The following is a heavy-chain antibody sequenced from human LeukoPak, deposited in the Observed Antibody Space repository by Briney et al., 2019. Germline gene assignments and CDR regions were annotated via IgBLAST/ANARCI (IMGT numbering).Heavy chain of an antibody. Sequence: ASVKVSCKASGGTFSSYAISWVRQAPGQGLEWMGGIIPIFGTANYAQKFQGRVTITTDESTSTAYMELSSLRSEDTAVYYCAREWLLATDRHNWFGPWGQGTLVTVSS. CDR2: IIPIFGTA. V-gene: IGHV1-69*05. D-gene: IGHD3-22*01. CDR1: GGTFSSYA. J-gene: IGHJ5*02. CDR3: AREWLLATDRHNWFGP.